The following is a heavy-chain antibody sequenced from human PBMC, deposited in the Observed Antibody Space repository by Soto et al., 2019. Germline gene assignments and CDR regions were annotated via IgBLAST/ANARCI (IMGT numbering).Heavy chain of an antibody. CDR3: ARSRRNYFDP. V-gene: IGHV4-59*01. J-gene: IGHJ5*02. CDR1: GGSISVYY. Sequence: SETLSLTCTVSGGSISVYYWNWIRQSPGKRLEWIGYISYSGTTKYNPSLKSRVTISVDTSKNQFSLKLSSVTAADTAVYYCARSRRNYFDPWGQGTLVTVSS. CDR2: ISYSGTT.